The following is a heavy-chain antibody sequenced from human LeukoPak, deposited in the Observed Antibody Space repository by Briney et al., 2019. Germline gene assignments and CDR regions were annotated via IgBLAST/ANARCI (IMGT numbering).Heavy chain of an antibody. CDR3: AKVEGFRVVVTANNQRAPYYFDY. Sequence: GGSLRLSCAASGFTFSSYAMSWVRQAPGKGLEWVSAISGSGGSTHYADSVKGRFTISRDNSKNTLYLQMNSLRAEDTAVYYCAKVEGFRVVVTANNQRAPYYFDYWGQGTLVTVSS. CDR2: ISGSGGST. CDR1: GFTFSSYA. D-gene: IGHD2-21*02. J-gene: IGHJ4*02. V-gene: IGHV3-23*01.